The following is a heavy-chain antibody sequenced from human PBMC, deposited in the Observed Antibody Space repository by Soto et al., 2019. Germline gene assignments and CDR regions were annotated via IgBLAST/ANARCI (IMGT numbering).Heavy chain of an antibody. CDR1: GGSISSGGYY. D-gene: IGHD2-2*01. V-gene: IGHV4-31*03. CDR2: IYYSGST. J-gene: IGHJ5*02. CDR3: ARAGGGYCSSTSCYRNWFDP. Sequence: QVQLQESGPGLVKPSQTLSLTCTVSGGSISSGGYYWSWIRQHPGKGLEWIGYIYYSGSTYYNPSLKSRFTISVYTSKNQFSLKLSSVTAADTAVYYCARAGGGYCSSTSCYRNWFDPWGQGTLVTVSS.